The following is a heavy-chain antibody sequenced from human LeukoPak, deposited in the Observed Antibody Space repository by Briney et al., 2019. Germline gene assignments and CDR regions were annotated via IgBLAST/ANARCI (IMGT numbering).Heavy chain of an antibody. CDR1: GFTFSSYG. J-gene: IGHJ3*02. CDR3: AKDQVDDILTGETDAFDI. V-gene: IGHV3-30*02. CDR2: IRYDGSNK. Sequence: PGGSLRLSCVASGFTFSSYGMNWVRQAPGKGLEWVAFIRYDGSNKYYADSVKGRFTISRDNSKNTLYLQMNSLRAEDTAVYYCAKDQVDDILTGETDAFDIWGQGTMVTVSS. D-gene: IGHD3-9*01.